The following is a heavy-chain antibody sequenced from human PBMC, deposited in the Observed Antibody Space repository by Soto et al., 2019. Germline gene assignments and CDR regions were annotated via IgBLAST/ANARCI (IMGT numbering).Heavy chain of an antibody. CDR2: SSATGAGT. J-gene: IGHJ4*02. CDR3: AKDRRAGGNYGFYSDF. D-gene: IGHD1-7*01. Sequence: EVQLLESGGGLVQPGGSLRLSCAASGFTFSIYGLTWVRQAPGKGLEWVSFSSATGAGTYYADSVKGRFTISRDHSKNTLYLQMTSLRADDTAVYYCAKDRRAGGNYGFYSDFWGQGALVIVSS. V-gene: IGHV3-23*01. CDR1: GFTFSIYG.